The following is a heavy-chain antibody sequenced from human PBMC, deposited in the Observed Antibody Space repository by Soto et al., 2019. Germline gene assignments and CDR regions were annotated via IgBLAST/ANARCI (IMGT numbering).Heavy chain of an antibody. D-gene: IGHD3-22*01. CDR1: GFTFSSYA. CDR3: ARDQGYYESNWLDP. J-gene: IGHJ5*02. V-gene: IGHV3-30-3*01. Sequence: GGSLRLSCAASGFTFSSYAMHWVRQAPGKGLEWVAVISYDGSNKYYADSVKGRFTISRDNSKNTLYLQMNSLRAEDTAVYYCARDQGYYESNWLDPWGQGTLVTVSS. CDR2: ISYDGSNK.